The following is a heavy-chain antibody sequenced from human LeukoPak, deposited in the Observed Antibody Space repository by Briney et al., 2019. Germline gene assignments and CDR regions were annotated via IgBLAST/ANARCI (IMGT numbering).Heavy chain of an antibody. CDR2: ISGSGGST. J-gene: IGHJ4*02. CDR3: AREYGSGSYYFRFDY. D-gene: IGHD3-10*01. Sequence: GGSLRLSCAASGFTFSSYAMSWVRQAPGKGLEWVSAISGSGGSTYYADSVKGRFTISRDKSKNTLYLQMNSLRAEDTAVYYCAREYGSGSYYFRFDYWGQGTLVTVSS. V-gene: IGHV3-23*01. CDR1: GFTFSSYA.